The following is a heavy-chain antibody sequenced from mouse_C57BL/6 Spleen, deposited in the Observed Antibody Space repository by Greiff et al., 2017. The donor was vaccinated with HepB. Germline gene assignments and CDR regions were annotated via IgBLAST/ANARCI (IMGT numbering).Heavy chain of an antibody. D-gene: IGHD1-1*01. J-gene: IGHJ3*01. Sequence: VHVKQSGPELVKPGASVKISCKASGYSFTGYYMNWVKQSPEKSLEWIGEINPSTGVTTYNQKFKAKATLTVDKSSSTAYMQLKSLTSEVAAVYYCARDYGAYWGQGTLVTVSA. V-gene: IGHV1-42*01. CDR2: INPSTGVT. CDR1: GYSFTGYY. CDR3: ARDYGAY.